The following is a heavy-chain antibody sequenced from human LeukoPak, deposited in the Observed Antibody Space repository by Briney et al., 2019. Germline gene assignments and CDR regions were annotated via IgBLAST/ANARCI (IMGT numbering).Heavy chain of an antibody. D-gene: IGHD3-22*01. CDR1: DYTFTSYG. CDR2: ISTYRGNT. V-gene: IGHV1-18*01. CDR3: ARTGLDYYDSSGYYLYYFDF. J-gene: IGHJ4*02. Sequence: ASVKVSCKASDYTFTSYGISWVRQAPGQGLEWMGWISTYRGNTNYEQKFQGRVTLTTDTSTSTAYMELRSLRSDDTAVYYCARTGLDYYDSSGYYLYYFDFWGQGTLVTVSS.